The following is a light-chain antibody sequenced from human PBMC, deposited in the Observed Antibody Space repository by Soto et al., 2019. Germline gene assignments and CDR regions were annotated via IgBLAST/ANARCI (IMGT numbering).Light chain of an antibody. CDR1: QSISSG. V-gene: IGKV1-5*01. CDR2: DAS. Sequence: DIQMTQSPSTLSASVGDRVTITCRASQSISSGLAWYQQKPGKAPKLLIYDASSLESGVPSRFSGSGSGTEFTLTISSLQPDDFATYYCQQYNSYRVTFGQGTKVEIK. CDR3: QQYNSYRVT. J-gene: IGKJ1*01.